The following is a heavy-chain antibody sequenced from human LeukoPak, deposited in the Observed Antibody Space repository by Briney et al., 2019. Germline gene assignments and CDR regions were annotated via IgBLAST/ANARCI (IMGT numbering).Heavy chain of an antibody. V-gene: IGHV4-30-4*01. J-gene: IGHJ4*02. Sequence: SETLSLTCTVSGGSISSGDYYWSWIRQPPGKGLEWIGYIYYSGSTYYNPSLKSRVTISVDTSKNQFSLKLSSVTAADTAVYYCARGRGGYYDSSGQFDYWGQGTLVTVSS. D-gene: IGHD3-22*01. CDR3: ARGRGGYYDSSGQFDY. CDR2: IYYSGST. CDR1: GGSISSGDYY.